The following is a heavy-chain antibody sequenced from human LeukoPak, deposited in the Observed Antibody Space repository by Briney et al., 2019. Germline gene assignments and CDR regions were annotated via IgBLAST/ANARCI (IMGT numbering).Heavy chain of an antibody. CDR3: ARAFGY. Sequence: PGGSLRLSCAASGFTFSSSLMTWVRQAPGKGLEWLANIKGDGTEKYYVDSVKGRFTISRDNAKNSLYLQMNSLRAEDTAIYYCARAFGYWGQGTLVTVSS. CDR2: IKGDGTEK. V-gene: IGHV3-7*01. CDR1: GFTFSSSL. D-gene: IGHD3-10*01. J-gene: IGHJ4*02.